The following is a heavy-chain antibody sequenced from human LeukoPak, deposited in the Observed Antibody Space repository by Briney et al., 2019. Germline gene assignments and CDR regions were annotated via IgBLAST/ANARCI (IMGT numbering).Heavy chain of an antibody. J-gene: IGHJ6*03. D-gene: IGHD6-6*01. CDR2: IYYTGST. CDR3: ARDIKYNYYMDV. Sequence: SETLSLTCTVSGGSISDYYWTWSRQPPGKGLEWIGYIYYTGSTNYNPSLKSRVIISVDTSKNQFSLKLSSVTAADTAVYYCARDIKYNYYMDVWGKGTTVTVSS. V-gene: IGHV4-59*12. CDR1: GGSISDYY.